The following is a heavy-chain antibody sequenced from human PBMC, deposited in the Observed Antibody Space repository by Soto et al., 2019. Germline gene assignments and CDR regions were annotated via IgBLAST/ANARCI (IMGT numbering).Heavy chain of an antibody. V-gene: IGHV1-69*01. J-gene: IGHJ4*02. CDR3: AGPVPYGDYGVFDY. D-gene: IGHD4-17*01. CDR2: IIPIFGTA. CDR1: GGTFSSYA. Sequence: QVQLVQSGAEVKKPGSSVKVSCKASGGTFSSYAISWVRQAPGQGLEWMGGIIPIFGTANYAQRFQGRVTITADESTSTAYMELTSLKSEDTAVYYCAGPVPYGDYGVFDYWGQGTLVPVSS.